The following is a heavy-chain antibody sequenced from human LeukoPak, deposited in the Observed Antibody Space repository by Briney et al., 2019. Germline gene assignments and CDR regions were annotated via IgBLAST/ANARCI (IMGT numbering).Heavy chain of an antibody. Sequence: GGSLRLSCAASGFIFNSYGMHWVRQAPAKGLEWVAFIRYDGSNKYYADSAQGRFIICRDNSKNTLYLQMNSLRVEDTAVYYCATLPYYYDSSGSYYFDYWGQGTLVTVSS. D-gene: IGHD3-22*01. CDR1: GFIFNSYG. CDR3: ATLPYYYDSSGSYYFDY. J-gene: IGHJ4*02. V-gene: IGHV3-30*02. CDR2: IRYDGSNK.